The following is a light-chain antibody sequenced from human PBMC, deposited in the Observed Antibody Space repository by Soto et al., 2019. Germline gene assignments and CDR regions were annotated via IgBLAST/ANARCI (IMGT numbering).Light chain of an antibody. CDR1: QKINNF. CDR2: LAS. CDR3: QQSLGNPRT. Sequence: DIQMTQSPSSLSASVGDSVTITCRASQKINNFLNWYQQKPGKAPKLLIFLASTLESGVPSRFGRSGSGTDFTLSISSLQPEDSAIYYCQQSLGNPRTFGGGTKVEIQ. V-gene: IGKV1-39*01. J-gene: IGKJ4*01.